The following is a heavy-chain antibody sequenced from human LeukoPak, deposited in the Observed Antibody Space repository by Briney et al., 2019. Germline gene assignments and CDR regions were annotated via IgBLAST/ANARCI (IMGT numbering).Heavy chain of an antibody. D-gene: IGHD6-19*01. CDR3: AKARVRRDLNAGYSSGWFYYYYGMDV. CDR1: GFTFSSYA. J-gene: IGHJ6*02. CDR2: ISGSGGST. V-gene: IGHV3-23*01. Sequence: QTGGSLRLSCAASGFTFSSYAMSWVRQAPGKGLEWVSAISGSGGSTYYADSVKGRFTISRDNSKNTLYLQMNSLRAEDTAVYYCAKARVRRDLNAGYSSGWFYYYYGMDVWGQGTTVTVSS.